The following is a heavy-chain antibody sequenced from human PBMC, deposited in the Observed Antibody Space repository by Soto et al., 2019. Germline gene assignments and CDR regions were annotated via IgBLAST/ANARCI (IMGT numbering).Heavy chain of an antibody. CDR2: IYYSGST. V-gene: IGHV4-61*01. CDR3: ARTRYDFWSGYEYWYFDL. J-gene: IGHJ2*01. CDR1: GGSVSSGSYY. Sequence: QVQLQESGPGLVKPSETLSLTCTVSGGSVSSGSYYWSWIRQPPGKGLEWIGYIYYSGSTNYNPALKSRVTIAVDTSQNQFSLKLSSVTAADTAVYYSARTRYDFWSGYEYWYFDLWGRGTLVTVTS. D-gene: IGHD3-3*01.